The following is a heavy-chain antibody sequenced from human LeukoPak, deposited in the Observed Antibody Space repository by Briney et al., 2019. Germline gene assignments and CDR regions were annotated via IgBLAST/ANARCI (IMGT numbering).Heavy chain of an antibody. Sequence: SETLSLTCTVSGGSISSSSYYWGWIRQPPGKGLKWIGSIYYSGSTYYNPSLKSRVTISVDTSKNQFSLKLSFVTAADTAVYYCAREDKEEQFDYWGQGTLVTVSS. CDR3: AREDKEEQFDY. CDR2: IYYSGST. CDR1: GGSISSSSYY. D-gene: IGHD6-13*01. V-gene: IGHV4-39*07. J-gene: IGHJ4*02.